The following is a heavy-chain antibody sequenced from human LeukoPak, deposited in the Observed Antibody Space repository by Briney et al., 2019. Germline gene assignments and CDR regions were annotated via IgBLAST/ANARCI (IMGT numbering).Heavy chain of an antibody. Sequence: PGGSLTLSWAASGFTISSYAVRWVSQAPGKGLEWVSAISGSGGSTYYADSVKGRFTISRDNSKNTLYLQMNSLRAEDTAVYYCAKPYYGDYPGAFDIWGQGTMVTVSS. D-gene: IGHD4-17*01. CDR2: ISGSGGST. J-gene: IGHJ3*02. V-gene: IGHV3-23*01. CDR1: GFTISSYA. CDR3: AKPYYGDYPGAFDI.